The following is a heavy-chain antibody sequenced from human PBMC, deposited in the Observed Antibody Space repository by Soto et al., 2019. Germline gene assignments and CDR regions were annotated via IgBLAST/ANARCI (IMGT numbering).Heavy chain of an antibody. CDR1: GYNFNSYT. Sequence: QVQLVQSGAEVKKPGASVKVSGKASGYNFNSYTISWVRQAPGQGLEWMGRISAYNGNTNYAQKLQGRVVMTTDTPTRTAIMKLGSLRSDDTAVYYSARVVAALGHWFEPGGQGTLVIVSS. J-gene: IGHJ5*02. V-gene: IGHV1-18*01. D-gene: IGHD2-15*01. CDR3: ARVVAALGHWFEP. CDR2: ISAYNGNT.